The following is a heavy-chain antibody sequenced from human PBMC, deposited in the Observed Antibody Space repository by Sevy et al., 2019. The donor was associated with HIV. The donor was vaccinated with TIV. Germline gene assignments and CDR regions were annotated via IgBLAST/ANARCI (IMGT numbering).Heavy chain of an antibody. CDR3: ARVGHIVVVTAIPEVAFDL. J-gene: IGHJ3*01. D-gene: IGHD2-21*02. CDR1: GFTFSDYY. CDR2: ISSSGSTI. Sequence: GGSLRLSCAASGFTFSDYYMSWIRQAPGKGLEWVSYISSSGSTIYYADSVKGRFTISRDNAKNSLYLQMNSLRAEDTAVYYCARVGHIVVVTAIPEVAFDLWGHGTMVTVS. V-gene: IGHV3-11*04.